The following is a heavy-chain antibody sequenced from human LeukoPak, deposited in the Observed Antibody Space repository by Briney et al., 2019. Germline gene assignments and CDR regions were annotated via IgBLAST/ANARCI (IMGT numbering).Heavy chain of an antibody. CDR3: ERVGYYGSGVIITLFDY. J-gene: IGHJ4*02. Sequence: SETLSLTCTVSGYSISSGYYWGWIRQPPGKGLEWIGSIYHSGSTYYNPSLKSRVTISVDTSKNQFSLKLSSVTAADTAVYYCERVGYYGSGVIITLFDYWGQGTLVTVSS. V-gene: IGHV4-38-2*02. D-gene: IGHD3-10*01. CDR2: IYHSGST. CDR1: GYSISSGYY.